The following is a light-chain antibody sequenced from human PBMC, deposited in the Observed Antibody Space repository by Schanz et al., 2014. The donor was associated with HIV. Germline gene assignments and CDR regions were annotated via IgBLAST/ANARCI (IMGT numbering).Light chain of an antibody. J-gene: IGLJ2*01. CDR3: CSYAGSDTVI. CDR1: SSDIGAYNY. V-gene: IGLV2-14*03. Sequence: QSALIQPASVSGSPGQSITISCTGTSSDIGAYNYVSWYQQHPGKAPKLMIYDVNIRPSGVSNRFSGSKSGNTASLTISGLQAEDEADYYCCSYAGSDTVIFGGGTKLTVL. CDR2: DVN.